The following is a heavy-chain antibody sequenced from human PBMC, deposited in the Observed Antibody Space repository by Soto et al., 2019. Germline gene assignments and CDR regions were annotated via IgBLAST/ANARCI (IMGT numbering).Heavy chain of an antibody. D-gene: IGHD6-6*01. J-gene: IGHJ4*02. CDR3: ARRSISAKYYFDF. CDR2: LYPDDSDT. V-gene: IGHV5-51*01. Sequence: GESLKISCKVSGYSFTNYWIGWVRQMPGKGLEWMGILYPDDSDTRYSASFQGQVTFSGDTSISTAYLQWSSLKASDTAMYYCARRSISAKYYFDFWGQGTLVTVYS. CDR1: GYSFTNYW.